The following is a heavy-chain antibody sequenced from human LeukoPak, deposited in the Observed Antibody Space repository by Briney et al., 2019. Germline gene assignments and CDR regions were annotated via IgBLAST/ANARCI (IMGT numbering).Heavy chain of an antibody. CDR2: IDTPTTT. CDR3: ARQIAVAGKAEFDY. J-gene: IGHJ4*01. D-gene: IGHD6-19*01. Sequence: SETLSLTCTVSGGSISSYYWTWMRQPAGKGLAWLVRIDTPTTTNYNPTLHSRVTMSVDKYKHQFSLKLRSVTAADMAVCYCARQIAVAGKAEFDYWGQGTLVTVSS. V-gene: IGHV4-4*07. CDR1: GGSISSYY.